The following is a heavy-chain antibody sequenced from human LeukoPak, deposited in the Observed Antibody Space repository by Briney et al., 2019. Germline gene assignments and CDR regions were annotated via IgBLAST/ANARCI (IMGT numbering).Heavy chain of an antibody. CDR1: GLPFSRIW. J-gene: IGHJ3*02. CDR3: VTHTWWIKI. V-gene: IGHV3-7*02. Sequence: GGSLRLSCAASGLPFSRIWISRVPPAPGERVERVGNINQDGSEEYYVDSVKGRFSISRDNAKNSLHLQMSSLRAEDTAMYYCVTHTWWIKIWGQGTMVTVSS. CDR2: INQDGSEE. D-gene: IGHD2-15*01.